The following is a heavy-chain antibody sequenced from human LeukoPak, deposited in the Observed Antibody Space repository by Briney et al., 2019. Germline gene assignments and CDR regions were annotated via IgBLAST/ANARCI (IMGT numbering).Heavy chain of an antibody. CDR2: IYSGGST. CDR3: ARSYVDTAMTNSYFDY. J-gene: IGHJ4*02. Sequence: GGSLRLSCAASGFTVSSNYMSWVRQAPGEGLEWVSVIYSGGSTYYADSVKGRFTISRDNSKNTLYLQMNSLRAEDTAVYYCARSYVDTAMTNSYFDYWGQGTLVTVSS. D-gene: IGHD5-18*01. CDR1: GFTVSSNY. V-gene: IGHV3-53*01.